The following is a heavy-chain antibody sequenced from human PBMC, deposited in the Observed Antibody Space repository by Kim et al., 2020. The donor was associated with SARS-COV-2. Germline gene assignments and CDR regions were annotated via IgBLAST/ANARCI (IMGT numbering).Heavy chain of an antibody. D-gene: IGHD6-19*01. CDR3: AKEGYSSGWYSYYFDY. V-gene: IGHV3-23*01. CDR1: GFTFSSYA. J-gene: IGHJ4*02. CDR2: ISGSGGST. Sequence: GGSLRLSCAASGFTFSSYAMSWVRQAPGKGLEWVSAISGSGGSTYYADSVKGRFTISRDNSKNTLYLQMNSLRAEDTDVYYCAKEGYSSGWYSYYFDYWGQGTLVTVSS.